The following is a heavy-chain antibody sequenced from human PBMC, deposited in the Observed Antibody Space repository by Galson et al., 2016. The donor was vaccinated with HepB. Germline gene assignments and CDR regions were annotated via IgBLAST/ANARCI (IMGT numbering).Heavy chain of an antibody. CDR2: IWYDGSNK. CDR1: EFTFSTYD. D-gene: IGHD2-2*01. J-gene: IGHJ4*02. V-gene: IGHV3-33*06. CDR3: AKYIVPAATTSTSVDY. Sequence: SLRLSCAASEFTFSTYDMHWVRQAPGKGLEWVAIIWYDGSNKSYEDSVKGRFTISRDNSKNTLYLQMNSLRAEDAAVYYCAKYIVPAATTSTSVDYRGQGTLVTVSS.